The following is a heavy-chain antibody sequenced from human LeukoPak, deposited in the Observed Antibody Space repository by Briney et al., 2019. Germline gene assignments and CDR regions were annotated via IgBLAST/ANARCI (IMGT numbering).Heavy chain of an antibody. CDR3: ATLTYYYDSSGYSQGDY. D-gene: IGHD3-22*01. V-gene: IGHV3-30*02. CDR1: GFTFSSYG. Sequence: VGSLRLSCAASGFTFSSYGMHWVRQAPGKGLEWVAFIRYDGSNKYYADSVKGRFTISRDNSKNTLYLQMNSLRAEDTAVYYCATLTYYYDSSGYSQGDYWGQGTLVTVSS. J-gene: IGHJ4*02. CDR2: IRYDGSNK.